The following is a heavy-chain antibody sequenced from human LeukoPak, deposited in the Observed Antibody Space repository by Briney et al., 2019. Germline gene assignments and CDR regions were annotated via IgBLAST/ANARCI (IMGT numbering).Heavy chain of an antibody. CDR3: ASKTVGYTDFYY. CDR2: ISYDGNDK. D-gene: IGHD1-26*01. V-gene: IGHV3-30-3*01. Sequence: PGGSLRLSCAASGFTFSRHAMQWVRQAPDKGLECVAVISYDGNDKYYADSVKDRFIISRDNSKNTLYLQMDGLRPEDGAVYYCASKTVGYTDFYYWGQGTLVTVSS. CDR1: GFTFSRHA. J-gene: IGHJ4*02.